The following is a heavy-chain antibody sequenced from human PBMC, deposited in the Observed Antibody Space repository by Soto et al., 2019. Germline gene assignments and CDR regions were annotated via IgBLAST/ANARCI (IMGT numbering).Heavy chain of an antibody. J-gene: IGHJ6*02. CDR3: ARVSSSIVVVPDYGMDV. CDR1: GYTFISHG. Sequence: QVQLVQSGVEVKKPGASVKVSCKASGYTFISHGISWVRQAPGQGLEWMGWISGKNGNTNYAQKLQGRVTLTTDTSTRTAYMALRSLRSDDTAVYYCARVSSSIVVVPDYGMDVWGQGTTVTVSS. V-gene: IGHV1-18*04. CDR2: ISGKNGNT. D-gene: IGHD2-15*01.